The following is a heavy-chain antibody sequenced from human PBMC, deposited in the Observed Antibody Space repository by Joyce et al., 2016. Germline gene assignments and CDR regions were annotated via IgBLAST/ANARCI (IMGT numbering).Heavy chain of an antibody. CDR1: GYTFSSYG. Sequence: QVHLVQSGSEVKEPGASIKVSCKASGYTFSSYGISWVRQAPGQGLEWMGWIRGYDGKTKSAEKCQGRVTVTTDTSTNTVYMELRGLRADDTAIYYCARSTPPYDYWGQGTLITASS. CDR2: IRGYDGKT. V-gene: IGHV1-18*04. J-gene: IGHJ4*02. CDR3: ARSTPPYDY.